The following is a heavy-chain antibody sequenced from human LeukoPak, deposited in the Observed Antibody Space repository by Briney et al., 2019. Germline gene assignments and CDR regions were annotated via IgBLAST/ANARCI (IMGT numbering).Heavy chain of an antibody. CDR3: ARAVSVDWLLSFFDY. Sequence: PSETLSLTCTLSGGSISTYYWGWVRQPPGKGLEWIGYIYYTGSTDYNPSLKSRVSISVDTSKNQFSLKLSSVTAADTAVYYCARAVSVDWLLSFFDYWGQGTLVTVSS. J-gene: IGHJ4*02. CDR2: IYYTGST. D-gene: IGHD3-9*01. V-gene: IGHV4-59*01. CDR1: GGSISTYY.